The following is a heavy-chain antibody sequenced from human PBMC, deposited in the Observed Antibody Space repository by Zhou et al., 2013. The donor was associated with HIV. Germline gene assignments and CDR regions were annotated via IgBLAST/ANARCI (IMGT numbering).Heavy chain of an antibody. D-gene: IGHD3-22*01. CDR3: ARGRSGSCPGY. J-gene: IGHJ4*02. CDR2: INHSGST. CDR1: GESFSGYY. V-gene: IGHV4-34*02. Sequence: QVQLQQWGAGLLKPSETLSLTCAVYGESFSGYYWTWIRQTPGKGLEWIGEINHSGSTNYNPSLKSRVTISVDTSKNQFSLKLSSVTAADTAVYYCARGRSGSCPGYWGQGTLVTVSS.